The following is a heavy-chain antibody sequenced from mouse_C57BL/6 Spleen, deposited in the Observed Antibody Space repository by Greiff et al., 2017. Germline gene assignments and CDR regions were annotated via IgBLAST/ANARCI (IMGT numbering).Heavy chain of an antibody. Sequence: EVKLMESGGGLVQPGESLKLSCESNEYEFPSPDMSWVRKTPEKRLELVAAINSDGGSTYYPDTMERRFIISRDNTKKTLYLQMSSLRSEDTALYYCARLGTVVGAMDYWGQGTSVTVSS. CDR2: INSDGGST. CDR1: EYEFPSPD. D-gene: IGHD1-1*01. CDR3: ARLGTVVGAMDY. V-gene: IGHV5-2*01. J-gene: IGHJ4*01.